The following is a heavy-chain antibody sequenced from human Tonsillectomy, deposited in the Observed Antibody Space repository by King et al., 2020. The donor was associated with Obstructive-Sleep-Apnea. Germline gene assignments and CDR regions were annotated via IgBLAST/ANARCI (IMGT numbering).Heavy chain of an antibody. D-gene: IGHD2-2*01. V-gene: IGHV3-74*01. Sequence: VQLVESGGGLVQPGGSLRLSCVASGFTFSTYWMHWVRQVPGKGLVWVSRINSDGSRTSYADSVKGRFTISRDNGKNTLYLQMHSLRADGTAVYFCTRDLLPDIVVVPATTTYFYGMDVWGQGTTVTVSS. CDR3: TRDLLPDIVVVPATTTYFYGMDV. J-gene: IGHJ6*02. CDR1: GFTFSTYW. CDR2: INSDGSRT.